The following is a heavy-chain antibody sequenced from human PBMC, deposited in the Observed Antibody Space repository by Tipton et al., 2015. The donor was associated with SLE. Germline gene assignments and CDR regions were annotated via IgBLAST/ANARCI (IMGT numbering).Heavy chain of an antibody. V-gene: IGHV3-23*01. J-gene: IGHJ4*02. CDR3: ANGRQGLVATRDF. CDR1: GFTFSDYA. CDR2: ISRRSGDHT. Sequence: SLRLSCEAYGFTFSDYAMSWVRQAPGKGPEWVSGISRRSGDHTYYADSVKGRFTISRDNSKNTLYLQMNNLRAEDTGVYFCANGRQGLVATRDFWGQGTLVTVSS. D-gene: IGHD2-21*02.